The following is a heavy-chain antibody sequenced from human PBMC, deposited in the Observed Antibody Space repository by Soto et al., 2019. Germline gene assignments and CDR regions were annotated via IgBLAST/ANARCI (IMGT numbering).Heavy chain of an antibody. V-gene: IGHV1-18*04. CDR1: GYTFTSYG. CDR2: ISAYNGNT. J-gene: IGHJ5*02. D-gene: IGHD3-3*01. CDR3: ARDLGPITIFGVVHNWFDP. Sequence: VASVKVSCKASGYTFTSYGISWVRQAPGQGLEWMGWISAYNGNTNYAQKLQGRVTMTTDTSTSTAYMELRSLRSDDTAVYYCARDLGPITIFGVVHNWFDPWGQGTLVTVSS.